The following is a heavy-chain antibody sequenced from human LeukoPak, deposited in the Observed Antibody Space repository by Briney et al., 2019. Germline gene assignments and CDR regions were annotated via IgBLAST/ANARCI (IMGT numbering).Heavy chain of an antibody. CDR1: GFTFSSYA. J-gene: IGHJ4*02. CDR2: ISGSGGST. D-gene: IGHD3-22*01. Sequence: GGSLRLSCAASGFTFSSYAMTWVRQAPGKGLEWVSSISGSGGSTSYADSVKGRFTISRDNSKNTLYLQMNSLRAEDTAVYFCAKANRITMIVPLDYWGQRTLVTVSS. V-gene: IGHV3-23*01. CDR3: AKANRITMIVPLDY.